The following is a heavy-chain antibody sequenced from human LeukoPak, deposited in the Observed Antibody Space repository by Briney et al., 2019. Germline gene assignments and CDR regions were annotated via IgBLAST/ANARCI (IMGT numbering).Heavy chain of an antibody. Sequence: PGGSLRLSCEASGFTFSSYDMNWVRQTPDKGLEWVGFVSHDGRSQYYAESVRGRFTISRDNSQNMLYVQMNSLRTEDTAIYYCARGAHKRDDYGGFFDYWGQGTLVTVSS. CDR3: ARGAHKRDDYGGFFDY. V-gene: IGHV3-30*03. D-gene: IGHD4-23*01. J-gene: IGHJ4*02. CDR1: GFTFSSYD. CDR2: VSHDGRSQ.